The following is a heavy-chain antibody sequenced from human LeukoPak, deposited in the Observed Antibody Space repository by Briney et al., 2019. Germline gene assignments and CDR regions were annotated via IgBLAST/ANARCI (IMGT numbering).Heavy chain of an antibody. V-gene: IGHV3-30*18. J-gene: IGHJ4*02. D-gene: IGHD4-11*01. Sequence: GGSLRLSCAASGFTFSSYGMHWVRQAPGKGLEWVAVISYDESNKYFADSVKGRFTISRDNPKNTLYLQMNSQRPEDTAVYYCAKSTTVTTQQRGYFDYWGQGTLVTVSS. CDR2: ISYDESNK. CDR3: AKSTTVTTQQRGYFDY. CDR1: GFTFSSYG.